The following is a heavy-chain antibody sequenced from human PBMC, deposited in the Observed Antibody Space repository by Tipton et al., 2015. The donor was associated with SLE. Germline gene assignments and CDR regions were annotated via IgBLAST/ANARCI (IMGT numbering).Heavy chain of an antibody. CDR1: GGSISSGPFY. CDR3: ARGGAAGASPSGRAVDS. V-gene: IGHV4-61*09. CDR2: IYSSGTT. Sequence: LRLSCSVSGGSISSGPFYWGWIRQPAGKGLEWIGYIYSSGTTNYNPSLKSRVTISIDTSRNIFSLNVTSVTASDTAIYFCARGGAAGASPSGRAVDSWGQGALVTVSS. J-gene: IGHJ4*02. D-gene: IGHD1-26*01.